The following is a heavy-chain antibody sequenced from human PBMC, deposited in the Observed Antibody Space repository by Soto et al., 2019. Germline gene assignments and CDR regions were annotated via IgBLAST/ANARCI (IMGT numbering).Heavy chain of an antibody. CDR3: ARIPQDCSGVRCYLYFQH. CDR1: GGSISSGDYY. V-gene: IGHV4-30-4*01. Sequence: QVQLQESGPGLVKPSQTLSLTCTVSGGSISSGDYYWSWIRQPPGKGLEWIGYIYYSGSAYYNPSLEGLVTISVGTYKNQFSLKRSSVTAADTAVYYCARIPQDCSGVRCYLYFQHWGQGTLVTVSS. D-gene: IGHD2-15*01. CDR2: IYYSGSA. J-gene: IGHJ1*01.